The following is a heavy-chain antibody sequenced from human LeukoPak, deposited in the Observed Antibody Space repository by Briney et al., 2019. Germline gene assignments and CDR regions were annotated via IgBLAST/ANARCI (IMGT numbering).Heavy chain of an antibody. Sequence: GGSLRLSCAASGFTFSSYAMSWVRQAPGKGLEWVSAISGSGGSTYYADSVKGRITISRDNSKNTLYLQMNSLRAEDTAVYYCAKVLESSFGELLSFDYWGQGTLVTVSS. CDR3: AKVLESSFGELLSFDY. CDR2: ISGSGGST. V-gene: IGHV3-23*01. D-gene: IGHD3-10*01. CDR1: GFTFSSYA. J-gene: IGHJ4*02.